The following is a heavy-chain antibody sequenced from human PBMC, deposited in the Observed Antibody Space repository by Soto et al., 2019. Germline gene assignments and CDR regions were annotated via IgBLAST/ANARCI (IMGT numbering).Heavy chain of an antibody. V-gene: IGHV1-2*02. J-gene: IGHJ4*02. D-gene: IGHD1-26*01. CDR1: GYTFTGHY. Sequence: ASVKVSCKAAGYTFTGHYIHWVRQAPEQGPEWMGEIGPESGATRYAQRFQGRVTMTRDMSITTVYMELNNLSPDDTAVYYCGRGRSGQIVVFYWGQGTPVTVSS. CDR3: GRGRSGQIVVFY. CDR2: IGPESGAT.